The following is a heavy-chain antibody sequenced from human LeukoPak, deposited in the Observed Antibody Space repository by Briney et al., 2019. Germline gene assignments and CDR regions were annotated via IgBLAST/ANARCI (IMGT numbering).Heavy chain of an antibody. CDR3: ARDLRIAAHDGYYGMDV. CDR2: IIPIFGTA. Sequence: GASVKVSCKASGGTFSSYAISWVRQAPGQGLEWMGGIIPIFGTANYAQKFQGRVTITADESTSTAYMELSSPRSEDTAMYYCARDLRIAAHDGYYGMDVWGQGTTVTVSS. J-gene: IGHJ6*02. V-gene: IGHV1-69*13. D-gene: IGHD6-13*01. CDR1: GGTFSSYA.